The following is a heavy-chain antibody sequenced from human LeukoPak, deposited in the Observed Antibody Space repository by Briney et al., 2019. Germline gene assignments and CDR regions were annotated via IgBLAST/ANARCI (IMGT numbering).Heavy chain of an antibody. CDR1: GGSFSPAH. V-gene: IGHV4-59*01. D-gene: IGHD3-10*01. CDR3: ATGRDPYKTGH. J-gene: IGHJ4*02. Sequence: PSETLSLTCTFSGGSFSPAHWSWFRQPPGKGLEWIGVICDNGHTDYNPSLQSRVTISVDTSKRQFSLKLSSLAAADTAVYYCATGRDPYKTGHWGQGTLVTVSS. CDR2: ICDNGHT.